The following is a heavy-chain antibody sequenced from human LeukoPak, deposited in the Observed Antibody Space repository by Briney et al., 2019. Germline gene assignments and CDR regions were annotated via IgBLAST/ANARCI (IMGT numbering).Heavy chain of an antibody. CDR1: GGSISSYY. D-gene: IGHD6-13*01. V-gene: IGHV4-4*07. J-gene: IGHJ6*02. Sequence: PSETLSLTCTVSGGSISSYYWSWIRQPAGKGLEWIGRIYISGSTNYNPSLKSRVTMPVDTSKNQFSLNLSSVTAADTAVYYCARVCQQLVRRYYYYYGMDVWGQGTTVTVSS. CDR2: IYISGST. CDR3: ARVCQQLVRRYYYYYGMDV.